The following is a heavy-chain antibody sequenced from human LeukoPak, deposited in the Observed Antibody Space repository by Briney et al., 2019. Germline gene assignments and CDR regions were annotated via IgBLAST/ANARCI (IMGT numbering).Heavy chain of an antibody. V-gene: IGHV3-30*18. Sequence: GGSLRLSCTTSGFIFGSHGMHWVRQAPGKGLEWVAVISSDGSNKYYADSVKGRFTVSRDNSKSALFLHMDTVRADDTAFYYCAKDSPPTSEWLPDYWGQGTLVSISS. D-gene: IGHD3-3*01. CDR1: GFIFGSHG. CDR2: ISSDGSNK. CDR3: AKDSPPTSEWLPDY. J-gene: IGHJ4*02.